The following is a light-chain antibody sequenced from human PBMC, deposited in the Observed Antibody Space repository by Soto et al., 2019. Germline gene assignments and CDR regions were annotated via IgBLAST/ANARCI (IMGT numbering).Light chain of an antibody. CDR2: AAS. CDR1: RDIGSD. Sequence: ATQMTQSPSSLAGSCGDRITITCRASRDIGSDLSWYQQKPGKAPTLLVYAASNLQSGVPSRFRGSRSGTEFTLTVSSLQPADFATYYCLQDHDESWTFGQGTKVDIK. CDR3: LQDHDESWT. V-gene: IGKV1-6*02. J-gene: IGKJ1*01.